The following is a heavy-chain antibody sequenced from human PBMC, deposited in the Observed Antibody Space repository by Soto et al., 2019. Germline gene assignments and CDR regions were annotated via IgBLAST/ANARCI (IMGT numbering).Heavy chain of an antibody. Sequence: RLQESVPGLVKPSEPLSLTCSISGGSITASVWWTWFRLTPEKGLQWIGEVFHTGSVNYNPSLQSRLTVSVDKSMGQVSLRLTSVTAADTAVYYCARKAWTRLDYWGQGALVPVSS. V-gene: IGHV4-4*02. CDR2: VFHTGSV. CDR3: ARKAWTRLDY. J-gene: IGHJ4*02. CDR1: GGSITASVW. D-gene: IGHD1-1*01.